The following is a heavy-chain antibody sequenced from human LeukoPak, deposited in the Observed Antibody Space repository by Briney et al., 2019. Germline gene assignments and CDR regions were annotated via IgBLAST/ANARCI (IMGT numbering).Heavy chain of an antibody. CDR1: GYTFTGYY. Sequence: GASVKVSCKASGYTFTGYYMHWVRQAPGQGLEWMGWINTNSGGTNYAQKFQGRVTMTRDTSISTAYMELSRLRSDDTAVYYCASMSEAGGPHTWDYFGYWGQGTLVTVSS. CDR2: INTNSGGT. CDR3: ASMSEAGGPHTWDYFGY. J-gene: IGHJ4*02. D-gene: IGHD1-26*01. V-gene: IGHV1-2*02.